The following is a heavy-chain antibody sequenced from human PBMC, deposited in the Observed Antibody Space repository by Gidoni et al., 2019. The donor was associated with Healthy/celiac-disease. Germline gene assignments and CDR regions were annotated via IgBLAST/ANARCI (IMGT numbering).Heavy chain of an antibody. CDR2: INAGNGNT. CDR1: GYTFTSYA. Sequence: QVQLVQSGAEVKKPGASVKVSCKASGYTFTSYAMHWVRQAPGQRLEWMGWINAGNGNTKYSQKFQGRVTITRDTSASTAYMELSSLRSEDTAVYYCARARGSGGLGYGMDVWGQGTTVTVSS. V-gene: IGHV1-3*01. D-gene: IGHD3-16*01. CDR3: ARARGSGGLGYGMDV. J-gene: IGHJ6*02.